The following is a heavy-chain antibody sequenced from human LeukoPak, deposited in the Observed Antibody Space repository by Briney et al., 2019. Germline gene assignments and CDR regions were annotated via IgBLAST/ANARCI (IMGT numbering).Heavy chain of an antibody. J-gene: IGHJ4*02. CDR3: ASLLVAGVASVDY. V-gene: IGHV3-23*01. CDR1: GVTFSTYA. CDR2: ISDSGSTT. D-gene: IGHD6-19*01. Sequence: QTGGSLRLSCVASGVTFSTYAMNWVRQVPGKGLEWVSLISDSGSTTYHADSVKGRFTISRDNSKNTLYLQMNSLRAEDTAVYYCASLLVAGVASVDYWGQGTLVTVSS.